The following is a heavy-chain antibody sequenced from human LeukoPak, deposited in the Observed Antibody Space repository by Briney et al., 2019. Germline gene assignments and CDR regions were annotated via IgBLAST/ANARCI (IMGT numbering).Heavy chain of an antibody. Sequence: PGGSLRLSCAASGFTFSSYAMSWVRQAPGKGLEWVAAISGSGGNTYYADSVKGRFTISRDNSKNTLYLQMNSLRAEDTAVYYCAKDGLPYYYDSSGYYLDYWGQGTLVTVSS. CDR3: AKDGLPYYYDSSGYYLDY. CDR2: ISGSGGNT. D-gene: IGHD3-22*01. J-gene: IGHJ4*02. CDR1: GFTFSSYA. V-gene: IGHV3-23*01.